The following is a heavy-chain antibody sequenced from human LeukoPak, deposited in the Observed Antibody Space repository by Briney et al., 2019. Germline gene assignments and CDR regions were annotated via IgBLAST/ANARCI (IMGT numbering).Heavy chain of an antibody. CDR3: ARGNGIVGANDY. D-gene: IGHD1-26*01. V-gene: IGHV1-69*13. CDR1: GGTFSSYA. Sequence: ASVKVSCTASGGTFSSYAISWVRQAPGQGLEWMGGIIPIFGTANYAQKFQGRVTITADESTSTAYMELSSLRSEDTAVYYCARGNGIVGANDYWGQGTLVTVSS. CDR2: IIPIFGTA. J-gene: IGHJ4*02.